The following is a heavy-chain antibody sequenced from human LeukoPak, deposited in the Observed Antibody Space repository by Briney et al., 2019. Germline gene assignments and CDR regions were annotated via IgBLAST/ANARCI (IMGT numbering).Heavy chain of an antibody. CDR1: GFTFSRYA. CDR2: FSGSGDST. CDR3: AKAGSLVTPTPYYFDY. Sequence: GGSLRLSCADSGFTFSRYAMSWVRQAPGKGLEWVSTFSGSGDSTYYADSVKGRFTISRDNSKNTLYLQMNSLRAEDTAVYYCAKAGSLVTPTPYYFDYWGQGTLVTVSS. J-gene: IGHJ4*02. V-gene: IGHV3-23*01. D-gene: IGHD5-18*01.